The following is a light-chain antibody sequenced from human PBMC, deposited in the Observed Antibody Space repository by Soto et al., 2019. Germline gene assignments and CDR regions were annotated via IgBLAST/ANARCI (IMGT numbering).Light chain of an antibody. CDR1: QSISSW. CDR3: QKYNSAPRT. J-gene: IGKJ1*01. V-gene: IGKV1-5*03. CDR2: KAS. Sequence: DIQMTQSPSTLSASVGDRVTITCRASQSISSWLAWYQQKPGKAPKLLIYKASTLKSGVPSRFSGGGSGTDFTLTISSLQPEDVATYYCQKYNSAPRTFGQGTKVE.